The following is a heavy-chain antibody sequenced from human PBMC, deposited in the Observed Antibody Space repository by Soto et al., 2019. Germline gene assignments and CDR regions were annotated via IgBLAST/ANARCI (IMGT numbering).Heavy chain of an antibody. CDR3: ARDEDTAMVTGYYYYYGMDV. D-gene: IGHD5-18*01. Sequence: QPGGSLRLSCAASGFTFSSYAMHWVRQAPGKGLEWVAVISYDGSNKYYADSVKGRFTISRDNSKNTLYLQMNSLRAEDTAVYYCARDEDTAMVTGYYYYYGMDVWGQGTTVTVSS. V-gene: IGHV3-30-3*01. CDR1: GFTFSSYA. J-gene: IGHJ6*02. CDR2: ISYDGSNK.